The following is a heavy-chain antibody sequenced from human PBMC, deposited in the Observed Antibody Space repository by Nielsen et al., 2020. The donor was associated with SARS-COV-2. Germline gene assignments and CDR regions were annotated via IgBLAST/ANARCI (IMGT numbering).Heavy chain of an antibody. CDR3: ARDWSRAFDV. CDR1: TFTFSTYA. V-gene: IGHV3-33*05. Sequence: GESLKISCAASTFTFSTYAMHWVRQAPGKGPEWVAVMSYDGSNKYYADSVKGRFTISRDNSKNSMSLQMNSLRVEDTAVYYCARDWSRAFDVWGQGTMVTVSS. J-gene: IGHJ3*01. CDR2: MSYDGSNK.